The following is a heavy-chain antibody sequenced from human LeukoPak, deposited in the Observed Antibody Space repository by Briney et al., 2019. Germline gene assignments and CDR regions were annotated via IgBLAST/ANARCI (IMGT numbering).Heavy chain of an antibody. J-gene: IGHJ4*02. V-gene: IGHV4-34*01. Sequence: PSETLSLTCAVNGGSFSGYYWNWIRQPPGKGLEWIGEINHSGNTNYNPSLKSRVTMSVDTSKNQFSLRLGSVTAADTAVYYCARDHNYDSSGYFLYYWGQGTLVTVSS. CDR1: GGSFSGYY. CDR3: ARDHNYDSSGYFLYY. D-gene: IGHD3-22*01. CDR2: INHSGNT.